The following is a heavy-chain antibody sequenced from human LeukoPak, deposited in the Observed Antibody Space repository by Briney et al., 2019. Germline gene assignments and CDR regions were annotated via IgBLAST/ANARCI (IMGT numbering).Heavy chain of an antibody. CDR2: ISSRSTTI. CDR3: GASRQYVGAFDI. CDR1: GFTFSSYE. Sequence: GRSLRLSCAASGFTFSSYEFYWVRQAPGKGLEWISYISSRSTTIKYADSVRGRFSISRDDARQSVYLQMNSLRAEDTAIYYCGASRQYVGAFDIWGQGTLVTVSS. D-gene: IGHD3-16*01. V-gene: IGHV3-48*03. J-gene: IGHJ3*02.